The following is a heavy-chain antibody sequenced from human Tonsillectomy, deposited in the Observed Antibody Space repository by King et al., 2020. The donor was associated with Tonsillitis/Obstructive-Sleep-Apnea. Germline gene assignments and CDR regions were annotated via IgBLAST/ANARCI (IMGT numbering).Heavy chain of an antibody. D-gene: IGHD6-19*01. CDR3: AREADDAFDI. CDR2: IYYSGST. Sequence: QLQESGPGLVKPSETLSLTCTVSGGSISSYYWSWIRQRPGKGLEWVGYIYYSGSTNYNPSLKSRVTISVDTSKNQFSLKLSSVTAADTAVYYCAREADDAFDIWGQGTMVTVSS. CDR1: GGSISSYY. J-gene: IGHJ3*02. V-gene: IGHV4-59*01.